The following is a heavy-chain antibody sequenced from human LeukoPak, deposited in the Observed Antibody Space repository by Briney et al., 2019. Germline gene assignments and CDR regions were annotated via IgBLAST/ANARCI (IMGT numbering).Heavy chain of an antibody. CDR1: GFTFGGYG. V-gene: IGHV3-23*01. D-gene: IGHD6-19*01. Sequence: GGSLRLSCAASGFTFGGYGMSWVRQAPGKGLEWVSSISASGDSTYHADSVKGRFTISRDSSKNTLYLQMDSLRAEDTAVYYCARDGGVAAKDYWGQGTLVTVSS. J-gene: IGHJ4*02. CDR3: ARDGGVAAKDY. CDR2: ISASGDST.